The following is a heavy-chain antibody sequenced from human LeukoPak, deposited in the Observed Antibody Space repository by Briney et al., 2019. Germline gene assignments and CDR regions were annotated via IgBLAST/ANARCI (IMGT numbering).Heavy chain of an antibody. CDR3: ARDGGIAAAGYFDY. CDR2: INPNSGGT. J-gene: IGHJ4*02. V-gene: IGHV1-2*04. D-gene: IGHD6-13*01. Sequence: AAVKVSCKASGYTFTGYYMHWVRQAPGQGLEWMGWINPNSGGTNYAQKFQGWVTMTRDTSISTAYMELSRLRSDDTAVYYCARDGGIAAAGYFDYWGQGTLVTVSS. CDR1: GYTFTGYY.